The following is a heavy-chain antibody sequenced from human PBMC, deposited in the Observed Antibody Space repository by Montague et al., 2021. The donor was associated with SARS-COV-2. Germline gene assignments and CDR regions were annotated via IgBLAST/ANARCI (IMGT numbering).Heavy chain of an antibody. CDR1: GTSFSGYY. D-gene: IGHD3-10*01. CDR2: INHGGST. Sequence: SETLSLTCAVHGTSFSGYYWNWIRQPPGKGLEWIGEINHGGSTKYSPSLKSRLTISADTSKNQFSLKLTTVAAADTAVYYCARLRDGVVPSPILGFGPYYSYSYMDVWGRGTPVTVSS. V-gene: IGHV4-34*01. J-gene: IGHJ6*03. CDR3: ARLRDGVVPSPILGFGPYYSYSYMDV.